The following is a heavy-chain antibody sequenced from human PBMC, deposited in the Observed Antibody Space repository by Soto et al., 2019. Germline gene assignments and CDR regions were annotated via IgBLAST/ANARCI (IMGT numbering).Heavy chain of an antibody. D-gene: IGHD2-2*01. J-gene: IGHJ4*02. Sequence: EVQLVESGGGLIQPGGSLRLSCAASGFNVSSNYMSWVRQAPGKGLEWLSVIYSGGSTYYAESVKGRFTISRDNSKNTLNLQMIALRVEDTAVYYCARGPHVGISTSWGQGTLVTVSS. V-gene: IGHV3-53*01. CDR3: ARGPHVGISTS. CDR2: IYSGGST. CDR1: GFNVSSNY.